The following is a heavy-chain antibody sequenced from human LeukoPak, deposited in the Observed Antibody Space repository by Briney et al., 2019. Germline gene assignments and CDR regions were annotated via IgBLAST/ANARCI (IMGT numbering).Heavy chain of an antibody. J-gene: IGHJ4*02. CDR2: IKQDGSEK. CDR1: GFTFSSCW. V-gene: IGHV3-7*05. D-gene: IGHD3-3*01. Sequence: GGSLRLSCAASGFTFSSCWMSWVRQAPGKGLEWVANIKQDGSEKYYVDSVKGRFTISRDNAKNSLYLQMNSLRAEDTAVYYCARDEAHYDFWSGYTPGPFDYWGQGTLVTVSS. CDR3: ARDEAHYDFWSGYTPGPFDY.